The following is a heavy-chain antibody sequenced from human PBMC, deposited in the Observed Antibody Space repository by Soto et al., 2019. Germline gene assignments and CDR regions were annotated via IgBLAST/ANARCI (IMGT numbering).Heavy chain of an antibody. CDR1: GGYLSSGPYS. V-gene: IGHV4-39*01. CDR3: ARLGGYCSSTSCYGYYGMDV. Sequence: SETLSLTCSVSGGYLSSGPYSWGWIRQPPGKGLEWIGTFYYSGSTHYNPPLASRVTISVDTSKNQFSLKVTSVTAADTAMYYCARLGGYCSSTSCYGYYGMDVWGQGTTVTVSS. D-gene: IGHD2-2*01. J-gene: IGHJ6*02. CDR2: FYYSGST.